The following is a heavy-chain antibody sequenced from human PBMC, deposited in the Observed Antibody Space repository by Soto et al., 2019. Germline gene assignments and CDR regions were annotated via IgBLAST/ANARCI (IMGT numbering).Heavy chain of an antibody. CDR3: ATAYCGGECYAIMGDAFDI. CDR1: GFTFSSYA. D-gene: IGHD2-21*01. V-gene: IGHV3-30-3*01. Sequence: QVQLVESGGGVVQPGRSLRLSCAASGFTFSSYAMHWVRQAPGKGLEWVAVISYDGSNKYYADSVKGRFTISRDNSKNTLYLQMNSLRAEDTAVYYCATAYCGGECYAIMGDAFDIWGQGTMVTVSS. CDR2: ISYDGSNK. J-gene: IGHJ3*02.